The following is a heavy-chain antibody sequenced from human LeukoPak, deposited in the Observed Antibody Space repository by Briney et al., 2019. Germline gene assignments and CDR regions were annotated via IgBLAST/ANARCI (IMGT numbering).Heavy chain of an antibody. CDR1: GYTFTSYW. Sequence: GESLQISCKGSGYTFTSYWIGWVRQLPGKGLEWMGLIYPGDSDTRYSPSFQGQVTISADKSISTASLQWSSLKASDTAMYYCARRGTAPHVRYFDLWGRGTLVTVSS. D-gene: IGHD3-16*01. J-gene: IGHJ2*01. CDR2: IYPGDSDT. CDR3: ARRGTAPHVRYFDL. V-gene: IGHV5-51*01.